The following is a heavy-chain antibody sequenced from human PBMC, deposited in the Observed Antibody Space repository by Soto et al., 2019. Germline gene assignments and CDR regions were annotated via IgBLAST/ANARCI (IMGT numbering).Heavy chain of an antibody. CDR1: GYTFTRYY. J-gene: IGHJ6*03. Sequence: QVLLVQSGSEGKEPGASMKISCQASGYTFTRYYITWVRQATGQGLEWMGWMNPQTGNTAYAEKFQGRVTMTRSTSINTAYMELSALRSEDTAVYYCARLSEESSSSNYYYFYMDVWGKGSTVTVSS. CDR3: ARLSEESSSSNYYYFYMDV. V-gene: IGHV1-8*01. D-gene: IGHD6-6*01. CDR2: MNPQTGNT.